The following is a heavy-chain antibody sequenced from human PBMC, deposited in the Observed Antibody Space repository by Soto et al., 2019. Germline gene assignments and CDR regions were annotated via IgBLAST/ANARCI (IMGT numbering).Heavy chain of an antibody. D-gene: IGHD3-22*01. CDR2: IYYSGST. J-gene: IGHJ4*02. V-gene: IGHV4-59*01. CDR1: GGSISSYY. CDR3: ARFSYYDSSGYRSPNFDY. Sequence: ASETLSLTCTVSGGSISSYYWSWIRQPPGKGLEWIGYIYYSGSTNYNPSLKSRVTISVDTSKNQFSLKLSSVTAADTAVYYCARFSYYDSSGYRSPNFDYWGQGTLVTVSS.